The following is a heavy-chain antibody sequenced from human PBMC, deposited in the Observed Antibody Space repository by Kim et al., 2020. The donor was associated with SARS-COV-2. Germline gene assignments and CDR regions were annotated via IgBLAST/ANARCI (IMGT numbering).Heavy chain of an antibody. CDR2: IYYSGST. D-gene: IGHD6-13*01. Sequence: SETLSLTCAVSGGSFSSSSYYWGWIRQPPGTGLEWIGSIYYSGSTYYTLSLKIRVTIYVDTSKNQLSLKLSSATAADTAVYYCARLEYSSSWYEVDYWGQGTLVTVSS. J-gene: IGHJ4*02. CDR1: GGSFSSSSYY. V-gene: IGHV4-39*01. CDR3: ARLEYSSSWYEVDY.